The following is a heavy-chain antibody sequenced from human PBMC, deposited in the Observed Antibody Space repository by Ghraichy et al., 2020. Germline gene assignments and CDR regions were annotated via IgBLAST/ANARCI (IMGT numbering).Heavy chain of an antibody. Sequence: SETLSLTCAVYGGSFSDYYWSLIRQPPGKGLEWVGEINHSGSTNYNPSLKSRVTISVDPSKNQFSLKLSSVTAADTAVYYCARGHFAADYWGQGTLVTVSS. CDR3: ARGHFAADY. V-gene: IGHV4-34*01. J-gene: IGHJ4*02. D-gene: IGHD3-3*02. CDR1: GGSFSDYY. CDR2: INHSGST.